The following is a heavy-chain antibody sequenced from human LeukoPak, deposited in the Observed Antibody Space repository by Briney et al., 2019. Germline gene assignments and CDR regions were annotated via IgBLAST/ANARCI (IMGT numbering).Heavy chain of an antibody. CDR3: ARYRKGGKTDAFDI. V-gene: IGHV4-59*01. CDR1: GDSINYYY. CDR2: FYYSGST. Sequence: SETLSLTCTVSGDSINYYYWSWIRQPPGKGLEWIGYFYYSGSTNYNPSLKSRVTISGNTSKNQFSLKLSSVTAADTAVYYCARYRKGGKTDAFDIWGQGTMVTVSS. D-gene: IGHD3-16*01. J-gene: IGHJ3*02.